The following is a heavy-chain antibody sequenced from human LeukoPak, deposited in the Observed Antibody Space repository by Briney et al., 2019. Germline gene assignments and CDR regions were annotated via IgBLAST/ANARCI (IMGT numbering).Heavy chain of an antibody. V-gene: IGHV3-23*01. D-gene: IGHD3-10*01. Sequence: GGSLRLSCAASGYAFGSHGLTWVRQAPGKGLEWVATINGAGDNPCYAETVKGRFTISRDNSRDTLYLQLHSLRAEDTAIYYCAKVSVCYGCYSDYWGQGTLVTVS. CDR2: INGAGDNP. CDR1: GYAFGSHG. CDR3: AKVSVCYGCYSDY. J-gene: IGHJ4*02.